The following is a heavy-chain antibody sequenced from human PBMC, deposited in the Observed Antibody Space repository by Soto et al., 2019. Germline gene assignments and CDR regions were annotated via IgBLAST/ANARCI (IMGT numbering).Heavy chain of an antibody. CDR1: DFSFDDYA. Sequence: PRGSLRISCASSDFSFDDYAMTWVRQAAGKGLDWVSAISGSGDNTYYADSVKGRFTISRDNSKNTLYLQLNSLRAEDTAVYYCAKGYYSGYDLAYFDYWGQGTMVTVSS. CDR3: AKGYYSGYDLAYFDY. J-gene: IGHJ4*02. CDR2: ISGSGDNT. D-gene: IGHD5-12*01. V-gene: IGHV3-23*01.